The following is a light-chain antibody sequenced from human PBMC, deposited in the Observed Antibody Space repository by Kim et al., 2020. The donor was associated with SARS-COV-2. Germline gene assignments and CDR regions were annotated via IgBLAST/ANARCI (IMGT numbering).Light chain of an antibody. CDR3: NSRDSNDNVV. CDR2: GKN. CDR1: SLRSYY. Sequence: SYELTQDPAVSVALGQTVRITCQGDSLRSYYATWYQRKPGQAPILVIYGKNNRPSGIPDRFSGSSSGNSASLTITGTQAGDEADYYCNSRDSNDNVVFGGGTQLTVL. V-gene: IGLV3-19*01. J-gene: IGLJ2*01.